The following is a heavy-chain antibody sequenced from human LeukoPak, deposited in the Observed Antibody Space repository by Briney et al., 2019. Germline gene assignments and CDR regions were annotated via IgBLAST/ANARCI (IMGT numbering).Heavy chain of an antibody. CDR1: GFTFSSYG. J-gene: IGHJ3*02. D-gene: IGHD1-1*01. V-gene: IGHV3-23*01. CDR2: ISGSGGST. Sequence: GGTLRLSCAASGFTFSSYGMSWVRQAPGKGLEWVSAISGSGGSTYYADSVKGRFTISRDNPKNTLYLQMNSLRAEDTAVYYCAKARALDPDAFDIWGQGTMVTVSS. CDR3: AKARALDPDAFDI.